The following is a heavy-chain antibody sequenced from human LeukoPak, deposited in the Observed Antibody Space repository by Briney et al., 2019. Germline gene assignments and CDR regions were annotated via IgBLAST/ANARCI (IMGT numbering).Heavy chain of an antibody. CDR2: MNPSSGNT. V-gene: IGHV1-8*03. CDR1: GYTFTTYD. D-gene: IGHD6-13*01. J-gene: IGHJ5*02. CDR3: ARSPPIYSSSWYAWFDP. Sequence: GASVKVSCKASGYTFTTYDINWVRQATGQGLEWMGWMNPSSGNTGYAQKFQGRVTIARNTSISTAYMELSSLRSEDTAVYYCARSPPIYSSSWYAWFDPWGQGTLVTVSS.